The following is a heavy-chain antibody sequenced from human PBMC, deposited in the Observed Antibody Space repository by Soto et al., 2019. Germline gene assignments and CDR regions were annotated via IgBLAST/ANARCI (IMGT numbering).Heavy chain of an antibody. CDR1: GFSLSTSGMC. D-gene: IGHD5-18*01. Sequence: SGPTLVNPTQTLTLTCTFSGFSLSTSGMCVSWIRQPPGKALEWLARIDWDDDKYYSTSLKTRLTISKDTSKNQVVLTMTNMDPVDTATYYCARSRDTAMPRLRDYYMDVWGKGTTVTVSS. CDR2: IDWDDDK. V-gene: IGHV2-70*11. CDR3: ARSRDTAMPRLRDYYMDV. J-gene: IGHJ6*03.